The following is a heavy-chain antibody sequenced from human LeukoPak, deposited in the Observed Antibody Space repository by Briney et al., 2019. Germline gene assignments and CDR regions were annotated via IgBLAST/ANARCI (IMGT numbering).Heavy chain of an antibody. J-gene: IGHJ5*02. CDR3: ARSPAPTIAVVGEGWFDP. D-gene: IGHD6-19*01. V-gene: IGHV1-69*05. CDR2: IIPIFGTA. Sequence: SVKVSCKASGGTFSSYAISWVRQAPGQGLEWMGGIIPIFGTANYAQKFQGRVTITTDESTSTAYMELSSLRSEDTAVYYCARSPAPTIAVVGEGWFDPWGQGTLVTVSS. CDR1: GGTFSSYA.